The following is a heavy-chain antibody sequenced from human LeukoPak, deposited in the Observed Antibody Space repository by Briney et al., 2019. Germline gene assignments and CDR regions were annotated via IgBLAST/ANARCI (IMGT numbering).Heavy chain of an antibody. V-gene: IGHV3-13*01. J-gene: IGHJ3*02. Sequence: GGSLRLSCAASGSTFSSYDMHWVRHATGKGMEWVSAIGTAGDTYYPGSVKGRFTISRENAKNSLYLQMNSLRAGDTAVYYCARARYCNSTSCYNSAFAIWGQGTMVTVSS. CDR3: ARARYCNSTSCYNSAFAI. D-gene: IGHD2-2*02. CDR1: GSTFSSYD. CDR2: IGTAGDT.